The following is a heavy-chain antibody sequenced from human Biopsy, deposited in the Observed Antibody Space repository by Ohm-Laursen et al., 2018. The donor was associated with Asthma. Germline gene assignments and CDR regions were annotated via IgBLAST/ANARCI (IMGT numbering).Heavy chain of an antibody. D-gene: IGHD1-14*01. CDR3: TRHNDY. CDR2: IDWEEDK. V-gene: IGHV2-70*04. Sequence: TQTLTLTFSFSGFSLSSSGANVNWIRQPPVKALEWLARIDWEEDKFHSTSLRTRLTISKGSSEDQVVLTMTNMGPVDTATYYCTRHNDYWGPGILVTVSS. J-gene: IGHJ4*02. CDR1: GFSLSSSGAN.